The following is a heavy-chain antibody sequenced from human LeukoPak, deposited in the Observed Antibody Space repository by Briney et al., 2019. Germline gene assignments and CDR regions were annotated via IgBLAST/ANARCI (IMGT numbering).Heavy chain of an antibody. CDR3: AKDAASITIFGVGNFDY. Sequence: GGSLRLSCAASGFTFSIYAMSWVRQAPGKGLEWVSAISGSGGSTCYADSEKGRFTISRDNSKNTLYLQMNSLRAEDTAVYYCAKDAASITIFGVGNFDYWGQGTLVTVSS. D-gene: IGHD3-3*01. CDR1: GFTFSIYA. V-gene: IGHV3-23*01. CDR2: ISGSGGST. J-gene: IGHJ4*02.